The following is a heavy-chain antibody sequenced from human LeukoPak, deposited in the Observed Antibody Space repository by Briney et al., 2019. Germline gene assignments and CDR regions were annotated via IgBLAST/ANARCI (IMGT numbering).Heavy chain of an antibody. D-gene: IGHD2-15*01. CDR3: ARGGVANSNTDV. CDR1: GFTFSTYW. V-gene: IGHV3-74*01. CDR2: IKTDGTIT. J-gene: IGHJ6*03. Sequence: GGSLRLSCAASGFTFSTYWMHWVRQAPGKGLVWVSRIKTDGTITTYADSVKGRFTISRDNAKSTLYLQMNSLRVEDTAVYSGARGGVANSNTDVWGKGTTVTVPS.